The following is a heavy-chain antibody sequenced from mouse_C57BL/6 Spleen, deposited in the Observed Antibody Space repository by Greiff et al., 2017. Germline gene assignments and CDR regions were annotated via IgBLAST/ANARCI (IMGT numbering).Heavy chain of an antibody. D-gene: IGHD1-1*01. CDR2: IDPEDGVT. V-gene: IGHV14-2*01. Sequence: VQLQQSGAELVKPGASVKLSCTASGFNIKDYYMHWVKQRTEQGLEWIGRIDPEDGVTKYAPKFQGKATITADTSSNTAYLQLSSLTSEDTAVYYCARVYYYGSSPFDYWGQGTTLTVSS. J-gene: IGHJ2*01. CDR3: ARVYYYGSSPFDY. CDR1: GFNIKDYY.